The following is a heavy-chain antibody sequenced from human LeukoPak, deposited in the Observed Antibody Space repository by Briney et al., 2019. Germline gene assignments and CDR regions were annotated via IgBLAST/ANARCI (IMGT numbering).Heavy chain of an antibody. CDR2: ISGSVGST. D-gene: IGHD6-13*01. Sequence: GGYLRRYSAAAGFTISSYAMSRVRQAQGKGLEWVSVISGSVGSTYYADSVKGRFTISRDNSKNTLYLQMNSLRAEDTAVYYCAKDIQDSSSWYRGEIDYWGQGTLVTVSS. V-gene: IGHV3-23*01. J-gene: IGHJ4*02. CDR1: GFTISSYA. CDR3: AKDIQDSSSWYRGEIDY.